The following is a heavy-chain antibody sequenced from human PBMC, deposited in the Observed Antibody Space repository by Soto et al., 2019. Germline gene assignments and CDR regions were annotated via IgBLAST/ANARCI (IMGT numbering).Heavy chain of an antibody. D-gene: IGHD1-26*01. Sequence: EVQLLESGGGLIQPGGSLRLSCAASGFTFSSYAMRWVRQAPGKGLEWVSAISGSGGSTYYADSVKGRFTISRDNSKNTLYLQMNSLRAEDTAVYYCARRGSGSYYDYWGQGTLVTVSS. CDR3: ARRGSGSYYDY. CDR1: GFTFSSYA. J-gene: IGHJ4*02. CDR2: ISGSGGST. V-gene: IGHV3-23*01.